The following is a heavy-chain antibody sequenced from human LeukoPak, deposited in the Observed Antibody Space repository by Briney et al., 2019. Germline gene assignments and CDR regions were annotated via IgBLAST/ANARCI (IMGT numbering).Heavy chain of an antibody. J-gene: IGHJ6*02. CDR2: IRYDGSNK. CDR3: AKASDYYGSGRGNHYYYYGMDV. Sequence: GGSLRLSCAASGFTFSSYGMHWVRQAPGKGLEWVAFIRYDGSNKYHADSVKGRFTISRDNSKNTLYLQMNSLRAEDTAVYYCAKASDYYGSGRGNHYYYYGMDVWGQGTTVTVSS. CDR1: GFTFSSYG. D-gene: IGHD3-10*01. V-gene: IGHV3-30*02.